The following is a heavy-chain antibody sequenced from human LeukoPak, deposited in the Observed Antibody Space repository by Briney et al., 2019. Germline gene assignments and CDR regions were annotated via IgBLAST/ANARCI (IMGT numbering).Heavy chain of an antibody. CDR3: AEDSGSTEYDFWSGSLYSYYMDV. D-gene: IGHD3-3*01. CDR2: ISWDGGST. J-gene: IGHJ6*03. Sequence: PGGSLRLSCAASGFTFDDYTMHWVRQAPGKGLEWVSLISWDGGSTYYADSVKGRFTISRDNSKNSLYLQMNSLRTEDTALYYCAEDSGSTEYDFWSGSLYSYYMDVWGKGTTVTVSS. V-gene: IGHV3-43*01. CDR1: GFTFDDYT.